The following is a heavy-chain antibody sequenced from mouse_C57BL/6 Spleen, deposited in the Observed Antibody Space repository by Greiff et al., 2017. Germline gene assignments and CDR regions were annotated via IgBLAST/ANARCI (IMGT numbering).Heavy chain of an antibody. CDR3: ARSEATVVGFDY. Sequence: VQLKESGPELVKPGASVKISCKASGYSFTGYYMNWVKQSPEKSLEWIGAINPSTGGTTYNQKFKAKATLTVDKSSSTAYMQLKSLTSEDSAVYYCARSEATVVGFDYWGQGTTLTVSS. J-gene: IGHJ2*01. D-gene: IGHD1-1*01. CDR1: GYSFTGYY. CDR2: INPSTGGT. V-gene: IGHV1-42*01.